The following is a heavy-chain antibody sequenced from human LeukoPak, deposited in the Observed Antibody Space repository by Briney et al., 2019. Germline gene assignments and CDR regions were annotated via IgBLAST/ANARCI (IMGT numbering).Heavy chain of an antibody. J-gene: IGHJ4*02. D-gene: IGHD6-6*01. V-gene: IGHV4-59*01. CDR3: TRAYSVSSVYDY. CDR2: IYYSGST. Sequence: SETLSLTCTVSGGSISSDYWTWIRQPPGKGLEWTGYIYYSGSTNYNASLKSRVSISLDTSKNQFSLKLSSVTAADTAVYYCTRAYSVSSVYDYWGQGTLVTVSS. CDR1: GGSISSDY.